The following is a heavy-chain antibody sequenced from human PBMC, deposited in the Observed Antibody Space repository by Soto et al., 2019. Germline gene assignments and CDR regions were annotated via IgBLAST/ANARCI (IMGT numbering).Heavy chain of an antibody. D-gene: IGHD2-15*01. CDR3: PRYRGYRSGGSCYGAIDY. V-gene: IGHV4-30-4*01. CDR2: IYYSGST. CDR1: GGSISSGDYY. Sequence: SETLSLTCTVSGGSISSGDYYWSWIRQPPGKGLEWIGYIYYSGSTYYNPSLKSRVTISVDTSKNQFSLKLSSVTAADTAVYYCPRYRGYRSGGSCYGAIDYWGQGTLVTVSS. J-gene: IGHJ4*02.